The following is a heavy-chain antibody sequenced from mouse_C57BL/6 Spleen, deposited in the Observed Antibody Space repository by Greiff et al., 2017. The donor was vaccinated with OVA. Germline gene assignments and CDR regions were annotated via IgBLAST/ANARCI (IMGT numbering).Heavy chain of an antibody. CDR3: TRVGYDYGDY. V-gene: IGHV1-15*01. J-gene: IGHJ2*01. Sequence: VQLQQSGAELVRPGASVTLSCKASGYTFTDYEMHWVKQTPVHGLEWIGAIDPETGGTAYNQKFKGKAILTADKSSSTAYMELRSLTSEDSAVYYCTRVGYDYGDYWGQGTTLTVSS. CDR2: IDPETGGT. D-gene: IGHD2-4*01. CDR1: GYTFTDYE.